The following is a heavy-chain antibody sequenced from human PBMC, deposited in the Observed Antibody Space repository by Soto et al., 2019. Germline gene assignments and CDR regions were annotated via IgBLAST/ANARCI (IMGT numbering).Heavy chain of an antibody. Sequence: PGGSLRLSCAASGFTFSSYWMSWVRQAPGKGLECVSDVRRGGGNIYYVDSVKGRFTISRDNSKNTLYLQMDSLRAEDTAIYYCAKGKGSTSFVPENWGQGILVTVSS. CDR2: VRRGGGNI. CDR1: GFTFSSYW. V-gene: IGHV3-23*01. CDR3: AKGKGSTSFVPEN. J-gene: IGHJ4*02. D-gene: IGHD6-6*01.